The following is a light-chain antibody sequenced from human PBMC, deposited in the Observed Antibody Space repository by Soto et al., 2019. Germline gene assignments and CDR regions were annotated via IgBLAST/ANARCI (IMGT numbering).Light chain of an antibody. J-gene: IGLJ1*01. Sequence: QSALTQPASVSGSPGQSITISCTGTSSDVGGYNYVSWYQQHPGKAPKLMIYDVSNRPAGVSNRFSGSKSGNTASLIISGLQAEDEADYYGSSYTSSSTYVFGTGTKLTVL. CDR2: DVS. CDR3: SSYTSSSTYV. CDR1: SSDVGGYNY. V-gene: IGLV2-14*01.